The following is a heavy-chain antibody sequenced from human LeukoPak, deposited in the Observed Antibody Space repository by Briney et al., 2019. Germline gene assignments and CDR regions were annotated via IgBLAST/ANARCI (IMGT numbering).Heavy chain of an antibody. Sequence: GGSLRLSSAASGFTFSSYAMSWVRQAPGKGLEWVSAISGSGGSTYYADSVKGRFTISRDNSKNTLYLQMNSLRAEDTAVYYCAKFLGVVGATPPRYFDYWGQGTLVTVSS. CDR1: GFTFSSYA. J-gene: IGHJ4*02. D-gene: IGHD1-26*01. CDR3: AKFLGVVGATPPRYFDY. CDR2: ISGSGGST. V-gene: IGHV3-23*01.